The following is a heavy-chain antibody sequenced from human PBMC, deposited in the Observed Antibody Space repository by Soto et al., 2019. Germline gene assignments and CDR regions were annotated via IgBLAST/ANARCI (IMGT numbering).Heavy chain of an antibody. J-gene: IGHJ4*02. V-gene: IGHV1-18*01. D-gene: IGHD1-1*01. CDR2: ISAHNGNT. Sequence: QVHLVQSGAQVKKPGASVKVSCKSSGYTFTSYGITWVRQAPGQGLEWMGWISAHNGNTDYAQKLQGRVIVTRDTSTSTAYMELRSLRSDDTAVYYCARGRYGDYWGQGALVTVSS. CDR1: GYTFTSYG. CDR3: ARGRYGDY.